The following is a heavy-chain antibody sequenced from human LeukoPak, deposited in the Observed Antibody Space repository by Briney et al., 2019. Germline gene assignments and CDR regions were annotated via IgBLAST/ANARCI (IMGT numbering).Heavy chain of an antibody. CDR1: GLTLSDHY. D-gene: IGHD3-10*01. CDR3: ASSPSLSGSGSYGRGAFDI. Sequence: GESLRLSCAASGLTLSDHYMDWVRRAPGKGLEWVAGIRNKGSSYTTKDSASGKVRFTIARYESKNSVYLQMNRLKTEDTAVYYCASSPSLSGSGSYGRGAFDIWGQGTMVTVSS. V-gene: IGHV3-72*01. J-gene: IGHJ3*02. CDR2: IRNKGSSYTT.